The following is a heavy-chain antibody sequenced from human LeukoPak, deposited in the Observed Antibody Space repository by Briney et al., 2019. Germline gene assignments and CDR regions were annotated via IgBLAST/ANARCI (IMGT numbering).Heavy chain of an antibody. J-gene: IGHJ5*02. CDR3: AIYTWVANRWFDP. CDR2: ISRSGNST. CDR1: GFTFSGYA. D-gene: IGHD2-15*01. Sequence: GGSLRLSCVVSGFTFSGYARSWVRQAPGKGLEWVSNISRSGNSTYYPDSVKGRFTISRDNSKNTLYLQMNSLRAEDTALYYCAIYTWVANRWFDPWGQGTLVTVSS. V-gene: IGHV3-23*01.